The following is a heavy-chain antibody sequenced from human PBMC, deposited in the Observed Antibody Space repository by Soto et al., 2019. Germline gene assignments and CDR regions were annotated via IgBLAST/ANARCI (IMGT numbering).Heavy chain of an antibody. CDR1: GFTVSSNY. Sequence: GGSLRLSCAASGFTVSSNYMSWVRQAPGKGLEWVSVIYSGGSTYYADSVKGRFTISRHNSKNTLYLQMNSLRAEDTAVYYCARGVGHGSGSELDYWGQGTLVTVSS. V-gene: IGHV3-53*04. J-gene: IGHJ4*02. CDR2: IYSGGST. CDR3: ARGVGHGSGSELDY. D-gene: IGHD3-10*01.